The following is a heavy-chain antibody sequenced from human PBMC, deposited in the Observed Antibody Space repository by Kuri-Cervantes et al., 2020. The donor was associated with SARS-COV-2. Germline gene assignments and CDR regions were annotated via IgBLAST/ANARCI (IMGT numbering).Heavy chain of an antibody. CDR1: GFTFSSYG. J-gene: IGHJ4*02. D-gene: IGHD2-2*01. V-gene: IGHV3-33*08. CDR2: IWYDGSNK. Sequence: GESLKISCAASGFTFSSYGMHWVRQAPGKGLEWVAVIWYDGSNKYYADSVKGRFTISRDNSKNTLFLQMNSLRAEDTAVYYCARVDCSSTSCYYDYWGQGTLVTVSS. CDR3: ARVDCSSTSCYYDY.